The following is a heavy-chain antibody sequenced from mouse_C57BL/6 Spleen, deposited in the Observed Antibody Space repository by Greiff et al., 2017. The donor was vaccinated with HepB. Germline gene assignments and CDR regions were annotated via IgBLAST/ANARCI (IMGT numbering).Heavy chain of an antibody. CDR3: ARYYSNYGGFAY. V-gene: IGHV1-26*01. CDR1: GYTFTDYY. D-gene: IGHD2-5*01. J-gene: IGHJ3*01. CDR2: INPNNGGT. Sequence: EVQLQQSGPELVKPGASVKISCKASGYTFTDYYMNWVKQSHGKSLEWIGDINPNNGGTSYNQKFKGKATLTVDKSSSTAYMELRSLTSEDSAVYYCARYYSNYGGFAYWGQGTLVTVSA.